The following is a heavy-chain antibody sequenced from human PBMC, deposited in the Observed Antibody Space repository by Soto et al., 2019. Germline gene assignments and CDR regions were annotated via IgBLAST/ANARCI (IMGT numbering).Heavy chain of an antibody. V-gene: IGHV1-69*02. CDR1: GGTFSSYT. Sequence: SVKVSCKASGGTFSSYTISWVRQAPGQGLEWMGRIIPILGIANYAQKFQGRVTITADKSTSTAYMELSSLRSEDTAVYYCARCSSTSCYRAEYFQHWGQGTLVTVSS. CDR2: IIPILGIA. D-gene: IGHD2-2*02. CDR3: ARCSSTSCYRAEYFQH. J-gene: IGHJ1*01.